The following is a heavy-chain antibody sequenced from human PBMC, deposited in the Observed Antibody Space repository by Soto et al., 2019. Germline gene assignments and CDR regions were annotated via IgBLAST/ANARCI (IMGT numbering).Heavy chain of an antibody. CDR3: ARSSGGEECIVIEGPNGFAH. J-gene: IGHJ5*02. CDR2: INAYNGST. Sequence: ASVKVSCTAPRYTFTSYCINWVRQAPGQGLEWMGCINAYNGSTNYAQKLKGRVTLTRDTSASTVYMEVSSLTSDDTAMYYCARSSGGEECIVIEGPNGFAHWGQGTL. V-gene: IGHV1-18*04. CDR1: RYTFTSYC. D-gene: IGHD3-16*01.